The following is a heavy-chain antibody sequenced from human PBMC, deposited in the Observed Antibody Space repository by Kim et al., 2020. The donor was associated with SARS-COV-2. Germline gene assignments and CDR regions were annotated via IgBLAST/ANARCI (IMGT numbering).Heavy chain of an antibody. D-gene: IGHD5-12*01. Sequence: STSYAQKFQGRVTMTRDTSTSTVYMELSSLRSEDTAVYYCTQGREATMGRWGQGTLVTVSS. J-gene: IGHJ4*02. CDR2: ST. V-gene: IGHV1-46*01. CDR3: TQGREATMGR.